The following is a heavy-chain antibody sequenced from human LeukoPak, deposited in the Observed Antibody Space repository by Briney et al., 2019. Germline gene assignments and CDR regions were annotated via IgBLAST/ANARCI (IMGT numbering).Heavy chain of an antibody. CDR1: GGSFSGYY. CDR2: INHSGNT. V-gene: IGHV4-34*01. Sequence: SETLSLTCAVYGGSFSGYYWSWIRQPPGKGPEWIGEINHSGNTNYNPSLKSRVTISVDTSKNQFSLKLSSVTAADTAVYYCARAPGTVAIDYWGQGTLVTVSS. J-gene: IGHJ4*02. CDR3: ARAPGTVAIDY. D-gene: IGHD5-12*01.